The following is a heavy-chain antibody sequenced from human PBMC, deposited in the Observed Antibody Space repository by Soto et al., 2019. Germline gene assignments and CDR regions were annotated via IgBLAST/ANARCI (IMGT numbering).Heavy chain of an antibody. CDR2: ISGSGGST. CDR1: GFTFSSYA. Sequence: GGSLRLSCAASGFTFSSYAMSWVRQAPGKGLEWVSAISGSGGSTYYADSVKGRFTISRDNSKNTLYLQMNSLRAEDTAVYYCAKLGYTMIVVVITTGIGYWGQGTLVTVSS. V-gene: IGHV3-23*01. J-gene: IGHJ4*02. D-gene: IGHD3-22*01. CDR3: AKLGYTMIVVVITTGIGY.